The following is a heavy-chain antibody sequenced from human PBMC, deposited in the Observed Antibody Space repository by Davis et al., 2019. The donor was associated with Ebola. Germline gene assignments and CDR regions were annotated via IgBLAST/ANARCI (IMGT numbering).Heavy chain of an antibody. CDR1: GFTVSSNY. Sequence: GESLKISCAASGFTVSSNYMSWVRQAPGKGLEWVSVFYSGGSTDYADSVKGRFTISRDISKNTLYLQMNSLRAEDTAVYYCASLAIRLLDYWGQGTQVTVSS. J-gene: IGHJ4*02. D-gene: IGHD5-12*01. CDR2: FYSGGST. CDR3: ASLAIRLLDY. V-gene: IGHV3-53*01.